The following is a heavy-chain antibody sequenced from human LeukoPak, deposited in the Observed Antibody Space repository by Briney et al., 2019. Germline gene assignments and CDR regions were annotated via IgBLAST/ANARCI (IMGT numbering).Heavy chain of an antibody. D-gene: IGHD3-22*01. CDR3: ARDSSGYQ. J-gene: IGHJ4*02. CDR1: GFTFSTYW. V-gene: IGHV3-7*01. CDR2: IKEDGSEK. Sequence: GGSLRLSCAASGFTFSTYWMSWVRQAPGKGLEWVANIKEDGSEKYYGDSVKGRFTISRDNAKNSLYREMNSLRVEDTAVYYCARDSSGYQWGQGTLVTVSS.